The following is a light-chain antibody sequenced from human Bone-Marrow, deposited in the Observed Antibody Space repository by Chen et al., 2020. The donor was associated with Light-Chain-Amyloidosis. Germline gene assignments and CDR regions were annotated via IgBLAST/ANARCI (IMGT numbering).Light chain of an antibody. J-gene: IGLJ1*01. CDR2: AVS. CDR1: SGDVGTYNY. V-gene: IGLV2-14*01. Sequence: QSALPQPASVSGSPGQSIPISCPGTSGDVGTYNYVSCYQQHPGKAPKVMIYAVSNRPSGVSNRFSGSKSGNTASLTISGLQAEDEADYYCSSFTSSSSYVFGPGTKVTVL. CDR3: SSFTSSSSYV.